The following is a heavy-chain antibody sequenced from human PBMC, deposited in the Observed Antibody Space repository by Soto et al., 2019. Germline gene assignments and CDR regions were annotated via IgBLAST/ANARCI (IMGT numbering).Heavy chain of an antibody. J-gene: IGHJ4*02. Sequence: GSLRLSCAASGFTFSSYGMHWVRQAPGKGLEWVAVISYDGSNKYYADSVKGRFTISRDNSKNTLYLQMNSLRAEDTAVYYCARDLGYCGGDCYSGVDYWGQGTLVTVSS. CDR2: ISYDGSNK. CDR3: ARDLGYCGGDCYSGVDY. D-gene: IGHD2-21*02. CDR1: GFTFSSYG. V-gene: IGHV3-30*03.